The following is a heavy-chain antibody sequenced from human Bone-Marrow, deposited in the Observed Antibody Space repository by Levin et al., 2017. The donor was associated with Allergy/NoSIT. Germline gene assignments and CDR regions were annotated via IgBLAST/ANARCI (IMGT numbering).Heavy chain of an antibody. J-gene: IGHJ4*01. CDR2: ISGGRDST. CDR1: GFILRDPD. V-gene: IGHV3-23*01. CDR3: AKDHWGN. D-gene: IGHD3-16*01. Sequence: LSLTCAASGFILRDPDLSWVRQAPGKGLDWISYISGGRDSTYYADSVKGRFTISRDNSKNTLYLQMNSLRAEDTALYYCAKDHWGNWGQGTLVTVSS.